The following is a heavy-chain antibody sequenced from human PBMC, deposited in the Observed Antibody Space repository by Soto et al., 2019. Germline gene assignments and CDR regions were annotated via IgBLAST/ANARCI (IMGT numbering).Heavy chain of an antibody. CDR3: AAAYDFWSGYSSYYGMDV. Sequence: SVKVSCKASGFTFTSSAVQWVRQARGQRLEWIGWIVVGSGNTNYAQKFQERVTITRDMSTSTAYMELSSLRSEDTAVYYCAAAYDFWSGYSSYYGMDVWGRGTTVAV. V-gene: IGHV1-58*01. CDR2: IVVGSGNT. CDR1: GFTFTSSA. J-gene: IGHJ6*02. D-gene: IGHD3-3*01.